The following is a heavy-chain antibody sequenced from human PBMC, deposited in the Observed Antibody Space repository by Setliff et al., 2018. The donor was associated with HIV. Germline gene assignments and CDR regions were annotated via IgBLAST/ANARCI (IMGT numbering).Heavy chain of an antibody. Sequence: SETLSLTCAVYGGSFSGYYWNWIRQPPGKGLERIGEKHHSGSSNYNPSLKSRVTMLVDASKNQFSLKLSSLTDADTAVYYCARRHDSSASFFDFWGQGTLVTVSS. CDR1: GGSFSGYY. CDR2: KHHSGSS. D-gene: IGHD3-22*01. J-gene: IGHJ4*02. CDR3: ARRHDSSASFFDF. V-gene: IGHV4-34*01.